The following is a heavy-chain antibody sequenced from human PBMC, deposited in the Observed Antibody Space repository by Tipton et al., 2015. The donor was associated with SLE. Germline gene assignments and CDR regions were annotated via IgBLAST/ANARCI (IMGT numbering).Heavy chain of an antibody. D-gene: IGHD1-7*01. J-gene: IGHJ4*02. Sequence: SLRLSCAASGFTFSSYAMSWVRQAPGKGLEWVSAISGSGGSTYYADSVKGRLTISRDNSKNTLYLQMNSLRAEDTAVYYCAKDHNWNYVVDYWGQGTLVTVSS. CDR1: GFTFSSYA. CDR2: ISGSGGST. CDR3: AKDHNWNYVVDY. V-gene: IGHV3-23*01.